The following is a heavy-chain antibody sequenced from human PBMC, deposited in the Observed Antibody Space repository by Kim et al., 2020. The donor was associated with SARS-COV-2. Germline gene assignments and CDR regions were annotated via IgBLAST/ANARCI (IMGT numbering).Heavy chain of an antibody. V-gene: IGHV3-33*01. CDR2: IWCDGSKV. J-gene: IGHJ3*02. CDR3: VCAGNSFDI. CDR1: GFTFSSYG. Sequence: GGSLRLSCAASGFTFSSYGMHWVRQAPGKGLEWVAVIWCDGSKVSTADSVKGRFTISRENSKYKLIPQLNSMSPEAKAAAYCVCAGNSFDIWRQGTMVA.